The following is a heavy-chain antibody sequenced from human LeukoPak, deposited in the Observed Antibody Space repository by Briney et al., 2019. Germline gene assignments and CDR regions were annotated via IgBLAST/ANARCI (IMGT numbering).Heavy chain of an antibody. CDR1: GSTFSSRA. CDR3: ATGSGNYYYYFDY. D-gene: IGHD1-26*01. V-gene: IGHV3-23*01. CDR2: ISSSGGST. Sequence: GGSLRLSRVASGSASGSTFSSRAMTWVRQAPGKGLEWVSTISSSGGSTYYADSVKGRFTISRDNSKTTLYLQMNSLRAEDTATYYCATGSGNYYYYFDYWGQGTLGHRLL. J-gene: IGHJ4*02.